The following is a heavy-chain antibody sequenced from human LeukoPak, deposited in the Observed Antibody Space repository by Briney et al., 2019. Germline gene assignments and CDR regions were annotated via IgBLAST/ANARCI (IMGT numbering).Heavy chain of an antibody. J-gene: IGHJ4*02. CDR2: IIPIFGTA. V-gene: IGHV1-69*13. Sequence: SVKVSCKASGGTFSSYAISWVRQAPGQGLEWMGGIIPIFGTANYAQKFQGRVTITADESTSTAYMELSSLRSEDTAVYYCATGELRAAGTDYWGRGTLVTVSS. CDR3: ATGELRAAGTDY. CDR1: GGTFSSYA. D-gene: IGHD6-13*01.